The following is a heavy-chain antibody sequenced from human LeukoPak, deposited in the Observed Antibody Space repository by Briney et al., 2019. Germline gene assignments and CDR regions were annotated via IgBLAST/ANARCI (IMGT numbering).Heavy chain of an antibody. CDR1: GFTFSSYS. CDR3: ARHSSPGCSSTSCPRGFDY. Sequence: GGSLRLSCAASGFTFSSYSMNWVRQAPGKGLEGVSYISSSSGTIYYADSVKGRFTISRDNAKNSLYLQMNSLRDEDTAVYYCARHSSPGCSSTSCPRGFDYWGQGTLVTVSS. D-gene: IGHD2-2*01. V-gene: IGHV3-48*02. CDR2: ISSSSGTI. J-gene: IGHJ4*02.